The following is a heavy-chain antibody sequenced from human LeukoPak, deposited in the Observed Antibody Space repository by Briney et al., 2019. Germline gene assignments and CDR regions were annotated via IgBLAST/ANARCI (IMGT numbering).Heavy chain of an antibody. CDR2: ISSSSSYI. CDR3: ARDGVPPYYYDSSGYLGV. Sequence: GGSLRLYCAASGFTFSSYSMNWVRQAPGKGLEWVSSISSSSSYIYYADSVKGRFTISRDNAKNSLYLQMNSLRAEDTAVYYCARDGVPPYYYDSSGYLGVWGQGTLVTVSS. V-gene: IGHV3-21*01. J-gene: IGHJ4*02. CDR1: GFTFSSYS. D-gene: IGHD3-22*01.